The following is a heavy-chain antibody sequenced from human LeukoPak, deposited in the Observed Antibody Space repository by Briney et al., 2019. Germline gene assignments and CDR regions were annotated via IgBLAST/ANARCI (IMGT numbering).Heavy chain of an antibody. CDR3: ARDPNSGNYGNYYYYYMDV. CDR1: GFTFSSYW. CDR2: INSDGSNT. D-gene: IGHD1-26*01. V-gene: IGHV3-74*01. J-gene: IGHJ6*03. Sequence: GGSLRLSCAASGFTFSSYWMNWVRQAPGKGLVWVSRINSDGSNTKYADSVKGRFTISRDNAKNSLYLQMNSLGPEDTAVYYCARDPNSGNYGNYYYYYMDVWGKGTTVTISS.